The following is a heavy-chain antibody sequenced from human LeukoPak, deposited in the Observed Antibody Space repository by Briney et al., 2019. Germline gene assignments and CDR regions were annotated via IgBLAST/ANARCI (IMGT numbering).Heavy chain of an antibody. V-gene: IGHV4-38-2*02. CDR3: ARLRRSRLAEFDY. D-gene: IGHD3-3*02. CDR1: GDSISTYY. Sequence: SETLSLTCTVSGDSISTYYWSWIRQPPGKGLKWIGSISHSGSTYYNPSLKSRVTISVDTSKNQFSLKLSSLTAADTAVYYCARLRRSRLAEFDYWGQGTLVTVSS. CDR2: ISHSGST. J-gene: IGHJ4*02.